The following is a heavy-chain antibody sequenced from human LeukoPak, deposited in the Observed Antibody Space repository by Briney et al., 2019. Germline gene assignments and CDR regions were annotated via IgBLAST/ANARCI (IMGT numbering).Heavy chain of an antibody. CDR3: ARDGVGGDY. J-gene: IGHJ4*02. Sequence: GGSLRLSCAASGFTFSSYMMTWVRQAPGKGLEWVANIKPDGGEKFYVDSVRGRFTISRDNAKNSLYLQMNSLRAEDTAVYYCARDGVGGDYWGQGTLVTVSS. CDR1: GFTFSSYM. V-gene: IGHV3-7*01. CDR2: IKPDGGEK. D-gene: IGHD1-26*01.